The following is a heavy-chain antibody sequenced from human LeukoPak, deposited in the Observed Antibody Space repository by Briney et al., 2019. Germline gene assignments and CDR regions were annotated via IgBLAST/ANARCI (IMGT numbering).Heavy chain of an antibody. CDR3: AREFVGATMIDY. CDR1: GGSISSYY. D-gene: IGHD1-26*01. V-gene: IGHV4-4*07. CDR2: IYTSGST. Sequence: PSETLSLTCTVSGGSISSYYWSWIRQPAGKGLGWIGRIYTSGSTNYNPSLKSRVTMSVDTSKNQFSLKLSSVTAADTAVYYCAREFVGATMIDYWGQGTLVTVSS. J-gene: IGHJ4*02.